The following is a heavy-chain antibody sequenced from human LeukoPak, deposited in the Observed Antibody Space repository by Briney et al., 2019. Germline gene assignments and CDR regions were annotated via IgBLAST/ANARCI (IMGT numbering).Heavy chain of an antibody. Sequence: PSETLSLTCTVSGASISSDYWSWIRQPPGKGLEWIGYIQNSGNTIYNPSLKSRVTISIDTSKSQFSLTLNSMTAADTAVYYCARRADFWSGSYPSSHLDYWGQGTLVTVSS. CDR1: GASISSDY. V-gene: IGHV4-4*08. D-gene: IGHD3-3*01. CDR3: ARRADFWSGSYPSSHLDY. CDR2: IQNSGNT. J-gene: IGHJ4*02.